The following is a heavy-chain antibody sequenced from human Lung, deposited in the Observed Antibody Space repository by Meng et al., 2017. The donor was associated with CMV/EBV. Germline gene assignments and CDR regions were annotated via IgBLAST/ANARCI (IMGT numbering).Heavy chain of an antibody. J-gene: IGHJ4*02. V-gene: IGHV3-21*06. CDR1: GFTFSSYT. CDR2: INGGSNYI. Sequence: LRLSCAASGFTFSSYTMNWVRQAPGKGLEWVSSINGGSNYIYYADSVKGRFTISRDNAKNLLYLQMNSLRAEDTAEYYCARVSRTVHWGQGTLVTVSS. CDR3: ARVSRTVH. D-gene: IGHD2-2*01.